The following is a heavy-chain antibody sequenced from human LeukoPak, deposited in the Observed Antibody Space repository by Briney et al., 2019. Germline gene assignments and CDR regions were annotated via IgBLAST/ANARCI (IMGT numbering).Heavy chain of an antibody. V-gene: IGHV3-30*03. J-gene: IGHJ4*02. CDR2: ISHNGSNK. CDR3: ARDGSPSSVTTVRLTYFDY. CDR1: GFTFSTYG. D-gene: IGHD4-17*01. Sequence: PGRSLRLSCAASGFTFSTYGMHWVRQAPGKGLEWVAVISHNGSNKYYVDSVKGRFTISRDNSKNTVYLQMNSLRAEDTAVYYCARDGSPSSVTTVRLTYFDYWGQGTLVTVSS.